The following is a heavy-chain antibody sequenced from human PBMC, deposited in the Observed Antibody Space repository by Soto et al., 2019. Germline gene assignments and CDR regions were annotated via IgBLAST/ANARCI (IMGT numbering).Heavy chain of an antibody. V-gene: IGHV3-23*01. CDR3: AKVRVPATIGGYYFDY. Sequence: GGSLRLSCAASGFTFSSYAMSWVRQAPGKGLEWVSAISGSGGSTYYADSVKGRFTISRDNSKNTLYLQMNSLRAEDTAVYYCAKVRVPATIGGYYFDYWGQGTLVTVSS. CDR2: ISGSGGST. J-gene: IGHJ4*02. D-gene: IGHD2-2*01. CDR1: GFTFSSYA.